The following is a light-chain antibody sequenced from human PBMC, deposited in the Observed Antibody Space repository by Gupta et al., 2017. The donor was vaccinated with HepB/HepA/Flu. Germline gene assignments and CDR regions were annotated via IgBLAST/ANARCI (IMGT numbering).Light chain of an antibody. V-gene: IGKV1-39*01. CDR1: QSIRNY. CDR3: QQCLTTPIT. CDR2: SAS. Sequence: DIQMTQSPSSLSASVGDRVTITCRASQSIRNYLNWYQHKPGKAPKLLIYSASTLQNEVPSRFSGSGSGTEFTLTISSLQPEDFAAYYCQQCLTTPITCGQGTRLELK. J-gene: IGKJ5*01.